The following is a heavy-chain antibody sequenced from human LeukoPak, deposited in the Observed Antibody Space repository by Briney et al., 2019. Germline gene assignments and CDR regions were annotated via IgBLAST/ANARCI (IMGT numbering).Heavy chain of an antibody. V-gene: IGHV3-9*01. CDR1: GFTFDDYP. CDR3: AKGVRITMVRGAFDI. CDR2: ISWNSGSI. D-gene: IGHD3-10*01. Sequence: GRSLRLSCAASGFTFDDYPMHWVRQAPGKGLEWVSGISWNSGSIGYADSVKGRFTISRDNAKNSLYLQMNSLRAEDTALYYCAKGVRITMVRGAFDIWGQGTMVTVSS. J-gene: IGHJ3*02.